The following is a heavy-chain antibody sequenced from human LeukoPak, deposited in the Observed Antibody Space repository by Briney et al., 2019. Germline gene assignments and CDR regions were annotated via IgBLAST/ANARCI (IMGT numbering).Heavy chain of an antibody. CDR2: ISSTGGST. D-gene: IGHD3-10*01. J-gene: IGHJ4*02. V-gene: IGHV3-23*01. CDR1: GFSFDDYA. Sequence: GGSLRLSCAASGFSFDDYAMHWVRQAPGKGLEWVSTISSTGGSTYYTDSVKGRFTISRDTSKNTLYLQMDSLRAEDTAVYYCAKDYYPSGSYYYFDYWGQGTLVTVSS. CDR3: AKDYYPSGSYYYFDY.